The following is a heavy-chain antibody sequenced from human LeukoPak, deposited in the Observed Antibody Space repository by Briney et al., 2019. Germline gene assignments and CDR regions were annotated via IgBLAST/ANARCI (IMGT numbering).Heavy chain of an antibody. CDR3: ARHLPRTDIGYAFDI. CDR2: IFYSGST. D-gene: IGHD2-15*01. V-gene: IGHV4-59*08. Sequence: SETLSLTCTVSGVSFSNYYWSWVRQPPGKGLEWVGYIFYSGSTNYKPSIKSRVTISVDTSKNLFYLRLNCVTAADTAVYYCARHLPRTDIGYAFDIWGQGTLVTVSS. J-gene: IGHJ3*02. CDR1: GVSFSNYY.